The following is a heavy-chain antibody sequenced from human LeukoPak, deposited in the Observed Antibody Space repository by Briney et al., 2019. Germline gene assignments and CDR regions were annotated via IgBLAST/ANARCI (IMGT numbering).Heavy chain of an antibody. V-gene: IGHV3-7*03. CDR3: ARDRHSSSWGFNYGMDV. D-gene: IGHD6-6*01. CDR1: GFTFSGFW. Sequence: PGGSLRLSCAVSGFTFSGFWMSWSRQAPGKGLEWVASINSDGSEGYYADVVKGRFTISRDNAKNSLYLQINSLGAEDTAVYYCARDRHSSSWGFNYGMDVWGQGTTVTVSS. CDR2: INSDGSEG. J-gene: IGHJ6*02.